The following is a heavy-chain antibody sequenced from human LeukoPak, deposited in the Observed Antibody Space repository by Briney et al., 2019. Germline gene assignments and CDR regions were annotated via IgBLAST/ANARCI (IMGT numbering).Heavy chain of an antibody. D-gene: IGHD2-15*01. J-gene: IGHJ4*02. V-gene: IGHV3-21*01. CDR3: ARGARSGCSGGSCYRRIPFDY. CDR2: ISSSSSYI. CDR1: GFTFNSYS. Sequence: PGGSLRLSCAASGFTFNSYSMNWVRQAPGKGLEWVSSISSSSSYIYFADSVKGRFTISRDNAKNSLYLQMNSLRDEDTAVYYCARGARSGCSGGSCYRRIPFDYWGQGTLVTVSS.